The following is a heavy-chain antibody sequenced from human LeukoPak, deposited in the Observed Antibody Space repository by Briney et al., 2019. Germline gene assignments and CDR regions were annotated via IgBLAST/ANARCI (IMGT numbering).Heavy chain of an antibody. CDR3: ASYSPYYYGSGSYGYGMDV. Sequence: SETLSLTCTVSGDSFTSVTDYWAWIRQPPGKGLEWIASGDYSGGTYYNPSLESRVAISADMSKNQISLKLTSVTGADTAVYYCASYSPYYYGSGSYGYGMDVWGQGTTVIVSS. V-gene: IGHV4-39*07. J-gene: IGHJ6*02. CDR2: GDYSGGT. CDR1: GDSFTSVTDY. D-gene: IGHD3-10*01.